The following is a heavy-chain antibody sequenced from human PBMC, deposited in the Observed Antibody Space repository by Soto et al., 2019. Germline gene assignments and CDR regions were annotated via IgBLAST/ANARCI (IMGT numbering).Heavy chain of an antibody. Sequence: QVQLVQSGAEVKKPGSSVKVSCKASGGTFSSYTISWVRQAPGQGLEWMGRIIPILGIANYAQKFQGRVTSNAYKTPSTASMELSSPRAEDTAVYYWPRTPPRLAAAGTDWFDPWGQGTLVTVSS. D-gene: IGHD6-13*01. CDR2: IIPILGIA. CDR1: GGTFSSYT. J-gene: IGHJ5*02. V-gene: IGHV1-69*02. CDR3: PRTPPRLAAAGTDWFDP.